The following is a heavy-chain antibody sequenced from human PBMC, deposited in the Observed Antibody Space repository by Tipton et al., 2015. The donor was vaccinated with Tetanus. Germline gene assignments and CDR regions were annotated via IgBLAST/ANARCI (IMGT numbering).Heavy chain of an antibody. Sequence: QVQLVQSGAEVKKPGASVKVSCKASGYTFTSYGISWVRQAPGQGLEWMGWISAYNGNTNYAQKLQGRVTMTPDTSTSTASMELRSLRSDDTAVYYCAREGYYDSSGLPHAFDIWGQGTMVTVSS. CDR2: ISAYNGNT. J-gene: IGHJ3*02. D-gene: IGHD3-22*01. V-gene: IGHV1-18*01. CDR3: AREGYYDSSGLPHAFDI. CDR1: GYTFTSYG.